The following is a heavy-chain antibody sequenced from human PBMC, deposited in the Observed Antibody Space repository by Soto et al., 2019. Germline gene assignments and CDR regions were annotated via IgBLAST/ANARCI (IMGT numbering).Heavy chain of an antibody. J-gene: IGHJ4*02. D-gene: IGHD6-25*01. Sequence: EVQLLESGGDLVQPGGSLRLSCVASGFTFSSFAMSWVRQAPGKGLEWVSTLSGSGGDTYYADSVNGRFTISRDKSKNTLYLQMNSLRAEDTAVYYCARTRDSSADFDCWGQGTLVTVSS. CDR2: LSGSGGDT. V-gene: IGHV3-23*01. CDR3: ARTRDSSADFDC. CDR1: GFTFSSFA.